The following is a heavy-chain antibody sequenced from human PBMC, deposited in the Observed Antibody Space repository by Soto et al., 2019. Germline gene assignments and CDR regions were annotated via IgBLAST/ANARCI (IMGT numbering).Heavy chain of an antibody. CDR3: ARGWGSIFDY. CDR1: GGSFSGYY. Sequence: QVQLQQWGAGLLKPSETLSLTCAVYGGSFSGYYWSWIRQPPGKGLEWIGEINQSGSTNYNTSLKSRVTISVDTSKNQFALKLSSVTAADTAGYYCARGWGSIFDYWGQGTLVTVSS. V-gene: IGHV4-34*01. CDR2: INQSGST. D-gene: IGHD7-27*01. J-gene: IGHJ4*02.